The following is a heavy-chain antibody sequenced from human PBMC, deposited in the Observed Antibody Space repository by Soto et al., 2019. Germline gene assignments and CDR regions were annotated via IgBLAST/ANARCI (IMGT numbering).Heavy chain of an antibody. CDR3: RATGDDAFDI. V-gene: IGHV3-33*01. CDR1: GFIFSNYG. CDR2: IFYDGSNK. J-gene: IGHJ3*02. Sequence: QVQLVESGGGVDQLGRSLRLSCAASGFIFSNYGMHWVRQAPGKGLEWVAVIFYDGSNKYYADSVKGRFTISRDNSKNTLYLQMNSLRAEDTAIYYCRATGDDAFDIWGQGTMVTVSS. D-gene: IGHD1-1*01.